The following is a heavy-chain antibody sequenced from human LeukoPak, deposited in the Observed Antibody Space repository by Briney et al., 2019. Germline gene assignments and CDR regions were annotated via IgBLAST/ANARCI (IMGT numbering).Heavy chain of an antibody. V-gene: IGHV3-21*01. CDR3: AREPYCSSTSCQSAAFDY. D-gene: IGHD2-2*01. J-gene: IGHJ4*02. CDR2: ISSSSSYI. Sequence: GGSLRLSCAASGFTCSIYSMNWVRQAPGKGLEWVSSISSSSSYIYYADSVKGRFTISRDNAKNSLYLQMNSLRAEDTAVYYCAREPYCSSTSCQSAAFDYWGQGTLVTVSS. CDR1: GFTCSIYS.